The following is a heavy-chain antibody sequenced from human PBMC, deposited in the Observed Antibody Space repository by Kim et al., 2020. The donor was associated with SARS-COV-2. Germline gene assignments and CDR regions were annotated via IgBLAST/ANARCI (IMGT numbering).Heavy chain of an antibody. CDR3: ASNLFGRGSGALNTNDY. D-gene: IGHD3-10*01. V-gene: IGHV3-33*01. J-gene: IGHJ4*02. CDR1: GFTFSSYG. Sequence: GGSLRLSCAASGFTFSSYGMHWVRQAPGKGLEWVAVIWYDGSNKYYADSVKGRFTISRDNSKNTLYLQMNSLRAEDTAVYYCASNLFGRGSGALNTNDYWGQGTLVTVSS. CDR2: IWYDGSNK.